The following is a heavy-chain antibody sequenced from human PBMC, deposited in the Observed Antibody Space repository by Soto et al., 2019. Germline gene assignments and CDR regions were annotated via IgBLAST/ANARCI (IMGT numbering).Heavy chain of an antibody. J-gene: IGHJ4*02. CDR3: ARDYYDSSGYRDY. CDR1: GGAFSSYA. D-gene: IGHD3-22*01. V-gene: IGHV1-69*13. Sequence: ASVKVSCKASGGAFSSYAISWVRQAPGQGLEWMGGIIPIFGTANYAQKFQGRVTITADESTSTAYMELSSLRSEDTAVYYCARDYYDSSGYRDYWGQGTLVTVSS. CDR2: IIPIFGTA.